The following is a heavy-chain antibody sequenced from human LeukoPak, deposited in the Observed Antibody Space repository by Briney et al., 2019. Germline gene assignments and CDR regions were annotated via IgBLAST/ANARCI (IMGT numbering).Heavy chain of an antibody. V-gene: IGHV1-3*01. CDR2: INAGYGNT. CDR1: GGTFSSYA. D-gene: IGHD1-26*01. J-gene: IGHJ5*02. Sequence: ASVKVSCKASGGTFSSYAISWVRQAPGQRLEWMGWINAGYGNTKYSQTFQGRVTITRDTSANTAYMDLSSLRSEDTAVYYCARHYSGNSGWFDPWGQGTLVTVSS. CDR3: ARHYSGNSGWFDP.